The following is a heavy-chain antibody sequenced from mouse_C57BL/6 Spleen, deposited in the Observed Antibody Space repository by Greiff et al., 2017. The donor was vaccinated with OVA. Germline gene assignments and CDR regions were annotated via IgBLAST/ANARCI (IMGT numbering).Heavy chain of an antibody. V-gene: IGHV5-9-1*02. CDR2: ISSGGDYI. CDR1: GFTFSSYA. D-gene: IGHD1-1*01. CDR3: TRDRGNYYGSSYGWYFDV. J-gene: IGHJ1*03. Sequence: EVQRVESGEGLVKPGGSLKLSCAASGFTFSSYAMSWVRQTPEKRLEWVAYISSGGDYIYYADTVKGRFTISRDNARNTLYLQMSSLKSEDTAMYYCTRDRGNYYGSSYGWYFDVWGTGTTVTVSS.